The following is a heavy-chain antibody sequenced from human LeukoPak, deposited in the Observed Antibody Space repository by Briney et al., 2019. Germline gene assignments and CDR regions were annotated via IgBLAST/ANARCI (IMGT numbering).Heavy chain of an antibody. D-gene: IGHD2-15*01. Sequence: SVKVSCKASGGTFSSYAISWVRQAPGQGLEWIGRIIPILGIANYAQKFQGRVTITADKSTSTAYMELSSLRSEDTAVYYCAREYCSGGSCYKLDYWGQGTLVTVSS. CDR2: IIPILGIA. J-gene: IGHJ4*02. V-gene: IGHV1-69*04. CDR1: GGTFSSYA. CDR3: AREYCSGGSCYKLDY.